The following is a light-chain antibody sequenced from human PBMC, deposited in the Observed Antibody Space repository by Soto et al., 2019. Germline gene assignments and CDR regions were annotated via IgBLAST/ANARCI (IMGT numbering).Light chain of an antibody. Sequence: EIVLTQTPVTLSLSPGERATLSCRASQSVSNYLGWYQQKPGQAPRLLIYDATTQATGIPARFSGSGYGTDFTLNFSSLEHEECAVSFCQQRRTWSFTFGPGTTVDIK. V-gene: IGKV3-11*01. J-gene: IGKJ3*01. CDR2: DAT. CDR1: QSVSNY. CDR3: QQRRTWSFT.